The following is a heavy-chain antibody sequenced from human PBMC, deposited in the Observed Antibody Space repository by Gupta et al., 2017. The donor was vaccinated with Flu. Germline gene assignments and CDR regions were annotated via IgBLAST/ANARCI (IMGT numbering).Heavy chain of an antibody. V-gene: IGHV3-21*01. CDR3: ARAYTGIVGATEVDY. CDR1: GFTFSSYS. D-gene: IGHD1-26*01. Sequence: EVQLVESGGGLVKPGGSLRLSCAASGFTFSSYSMNWVRQAPGKGLEWVSSISSSSSYIYYADSVKGRFTISRDNAKNSLYLQMNSLRAEDTAVYYCARAYTGIVGATEVDYWGQGTLVTVSS. J-gene: IGHJ4*02. CDR2: ISSSSSYI.